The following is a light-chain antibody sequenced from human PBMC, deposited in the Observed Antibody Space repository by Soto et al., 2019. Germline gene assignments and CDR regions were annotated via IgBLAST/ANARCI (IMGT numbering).Light chain of an antibody. CDR2: ATD. J-gene: IGLJ7*01. CDR1: TGAVTSRHY. CDR3: LLSYDGARFVL. Sequence: QAVVTQEPSLTVSPGGTVTLTCGSSTGAVTSRHYPYWFQPKPGQAPRTLIYATDIKHSWTPARFSGSLLGDKAALTLSGAQPEDEADYYCLLSYDGARFVLFGGGTQLTVL. V-gene: IGLV7-46*01.